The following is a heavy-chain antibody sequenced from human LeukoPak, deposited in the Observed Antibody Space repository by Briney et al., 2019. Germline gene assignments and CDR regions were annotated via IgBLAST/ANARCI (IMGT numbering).Heavy chain of an antibody. J-gene: IGHJ6*04. Sequence: SVKVSCKASGGTFSSYAISWVRQAPGQGLEWMGGIIPIFGTANYAQKFQGRVTITADKSTSTAYMELSSLRSEDTAVYYCARATGDYGSGSYLVDYYYGMDVWGKGTTVTVSS. CDR3: ARATGDYGSGSYLVDYYYGMDV. CDR2: IIPIFGTA. CDR1: GGTFSSYA. D-gene: IGHD3-10*01. V-gene: IGHV1-69*06.